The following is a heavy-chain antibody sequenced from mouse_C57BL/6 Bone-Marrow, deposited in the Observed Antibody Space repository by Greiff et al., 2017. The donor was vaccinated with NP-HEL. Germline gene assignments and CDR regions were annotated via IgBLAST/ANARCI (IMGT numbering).Heavy chain of an antibody. CDR1: GYTFTDYE. D-gene: IGHD1-1*01. Sequence: VQLQQSGAELVRPGASVTLSCKASGYTFTDYEMHWVKQTPVHGLEWIGAIDPETGGTAYNQKFKGKAILTADKSSSTAYMELRSLTSEDSAVYYCTYGSSDWYFDVWGTGTTVTVSS. CDR3: TYGSSDWYFDV. CDR2: IDPETGGT. J-gene: IGHJ1*03. V-gene: IGHV1-15*01.